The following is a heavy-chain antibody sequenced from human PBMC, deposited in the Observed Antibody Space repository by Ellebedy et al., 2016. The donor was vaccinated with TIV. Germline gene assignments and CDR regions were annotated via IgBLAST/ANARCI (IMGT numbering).Heavy chain of an antibody. CDR3: ARDRYSSSGRKRGSMDV. CDR2: INPSSESP. CDR1: GYTFTSNY. Sequence: AASVKVSCKASGYTFTSNYIHWVRQAPGQGLEWMGIINPSSESPIYAQKLQGRVTMTRDTSTSTVYMELSSLRSEDTAVYSCARDRYSSSGRKRGSMDVWGQGTTVTASS. J-gene: IGHJ6*02. D-gene: IGHD6-13*01. V-gene: IGHV1-46*04.